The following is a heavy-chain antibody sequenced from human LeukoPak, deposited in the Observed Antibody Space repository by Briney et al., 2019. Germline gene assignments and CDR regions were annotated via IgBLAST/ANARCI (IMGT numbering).Heavy chain of an antibody. J-gene: IGHJ4*02. Sequence: ASVKVSCKASGYTFTGYYMHWVRQAPGQGLEWMGWINPNSGGTNYAQKFQGRVTMTRDTSISTAYMELSRLRSDDTAVYYCAKDYYGSGSYYNPPFPYDYWGQGTLVTVSS. CDR2: INPNSGGT. V-gene: IGHV1-2*02. CDR1: GYTFTGYY. CDR3: AKDYYGSGSYYNPPFPYDY. D-gene: IGHD3-10*01.